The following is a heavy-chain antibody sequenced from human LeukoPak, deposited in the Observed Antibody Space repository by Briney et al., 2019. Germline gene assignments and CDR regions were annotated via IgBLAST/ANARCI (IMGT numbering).Heavy chain of an antibody. D-gene: IGHD3-22*01. CDR2: INSDGSSR. CDR3: ASLSAYDTVDY. J-gene: IGHJ4*02. Sequence: GGSLRLSCAASGFIFSGQWMHWVRQPPGEGLVWVSRINSDGSSRSYADSVKGRFTISRDNAKNTLYLQMNSLRAEDAALYYCASLSAYDTVDYWGQGTLVTVSS. CDR1: GFIFSGQW. V-gene: IGHV3-74*01.